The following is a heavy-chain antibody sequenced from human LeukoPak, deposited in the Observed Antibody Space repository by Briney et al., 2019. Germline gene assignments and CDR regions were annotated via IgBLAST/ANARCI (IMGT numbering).Heavy chain of an antibody. Sequence: ASVKVSCKASGYTFTSYGISWVRQAPGRGLEWMGWISAYNGNTNYAQKLQGRVTMTTDTSTSTAYMELRSLRSDDTAVYYCARDHAVPGAFDIWGQGTMVTVSS. J-gene: IGHJ3*02. D-gene: IGHD6-6*01. CDR1: GYTFTSYG. V-gene: IGHV1-18*01. CDR2: ISAYNGNT. CDR3: ARDHAVPGAFDI.